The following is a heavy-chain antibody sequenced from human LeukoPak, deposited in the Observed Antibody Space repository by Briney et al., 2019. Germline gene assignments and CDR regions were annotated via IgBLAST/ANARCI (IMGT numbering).Heavy chain of an antibody. V-gene: IGHV4-59*08. J-gene: IGHJ4*02. CDR2: IYYTGST. CDR1: GGSISTYY. CDR3: ARHRLGYSYGPFDY. D-gene: IGHD5-18*01. Sequence: PSETLSLTCNVSGGSISTYYWSWVRQPPGKGLEWIGYIYYTGSTNYNPSLRSRVTISVDTSKTQFSLKLSSVTAAGTAVYYCARHRLGYSYGPFDYWGQGTLVTVSS.